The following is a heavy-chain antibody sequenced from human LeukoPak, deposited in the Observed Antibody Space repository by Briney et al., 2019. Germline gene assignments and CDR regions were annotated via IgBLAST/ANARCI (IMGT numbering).Heavy chain of an antibody. CDR3: ASLGYSSGWLDS. CDR1: GGSFNDNY. Sequence: SETLSLTCTVSGGSFNDNYWNWIRHLPGKGLEWIGYVYHNGHSDYNPSLKSRVTISVDTSTNQFSLKMISVTAADTAVYYCASLGYSSGWLDSWGHGSLVSVSS. V-gene: IGHV4-59*01. CDR2: VYHNGHS. J-gene: IGHJ5*01. D-gene: IGHD2-15*01.